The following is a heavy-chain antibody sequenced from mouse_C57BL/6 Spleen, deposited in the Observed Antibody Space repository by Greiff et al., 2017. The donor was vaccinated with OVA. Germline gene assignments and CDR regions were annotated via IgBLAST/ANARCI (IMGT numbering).Heavy chain of an antibody. CDR2: ISYDGSN. J-gene: IGHJ1*03. V-gene: IGHV3-6*01. Sequence: ESGPGLVKPSQSLSLTCSVTGYSITSGYYWNWIRQFPGNKLEWMGYISYDGSNNYNPSLKNRISITRDTSKNQFFLKLNSVTTEDTATYYCARAYGSPWYFDVWGTGTTVTVSS. CDR1: GYSITSGYY. CDR3: ARAYGSPWYFDV. D-gene: IGHD1-1*01.